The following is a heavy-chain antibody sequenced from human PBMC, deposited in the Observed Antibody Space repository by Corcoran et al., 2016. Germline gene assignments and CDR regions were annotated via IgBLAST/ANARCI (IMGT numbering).Heavy chain of an antibody. J-gene: IGHJ6*02. Sequence: QVQLVQSGAEVKKPGSSVKVSCKASGGTFSSYAISWVRQAPGQGLEWMGGIIPIFGTANYAQKLQGRVTITADESTSTAYMELSSLRSEDTAVDYWARGVPRIAATSGYYYGMDVWGQGTTVTVSS. CDR3: ARGVPRIAATSGYYYGMDV. CDR1: GGTFSSYA. CDR2: IIPIFGTA. D-gene: IGHD6-13*01. V-gene: IGHV1-69*01.